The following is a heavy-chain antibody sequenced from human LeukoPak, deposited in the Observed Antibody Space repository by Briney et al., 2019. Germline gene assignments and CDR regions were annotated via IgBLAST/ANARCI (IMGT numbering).Heavy chain of an antibody. Sequence: PSETLSLTCAVYGGSFSGYYWSWIRQPPGKGLEWIGEINHSGSTNYNPSLKSRVTISVDTSKNQFSLNLSSVTAADTAVYYCARYSNYAYYFGYWGQGTLVTVSS. V-gene: IGHV4-34*01. J-gene: IGHJ4*02. CDR1: GGSFSGYY. CDR3: ARYSNYAYYFGY. CDR2: INHSGST. D-gene: IGHD4-11*01.